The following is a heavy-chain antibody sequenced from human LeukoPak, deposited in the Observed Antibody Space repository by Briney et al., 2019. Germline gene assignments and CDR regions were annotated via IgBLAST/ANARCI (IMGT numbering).Heavy chain of an antibody. D-gene: IGHD3-9*01. V-gene: IGHV3-21*01. CDR2: ISSSSSYI. CDR3: ARVTISFLGSHGMDV. Sequence: GGSLRLSCAASGFTFSSYSMNWVRQAPGKGLEWVSSISSSSSYIYYADSVKGRFTISRDNAKNSLYLQMNSLRAEDTAVYYCARVTISFLGSHGMDVWGQGTRSPSP. J-gene: IGHJ6*02. CDR1: GFTFSSYS.